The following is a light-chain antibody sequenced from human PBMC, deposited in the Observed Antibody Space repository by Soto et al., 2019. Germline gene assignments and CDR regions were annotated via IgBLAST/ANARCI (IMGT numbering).Light chain of an antibody. Sequence: EIVLTQSPATLSVSPGGRATLSWRVSQSVKNNLAWYQHKPGQAPRLLIYDASTRATGVPARFSGSGSGTEFTLTISSLQPDDFATYYCQHYNSYSEAFGQGTKVDIK. V-gene: IGKV3-15*01. J-gene: IGKJ1*01. CDR3: QHYNSYSEA. CDR1: QSVKNN. CDR2: DAS.